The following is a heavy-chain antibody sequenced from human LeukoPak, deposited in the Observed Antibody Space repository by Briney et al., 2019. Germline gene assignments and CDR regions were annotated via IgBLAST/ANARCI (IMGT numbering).Heavy chain of an antibody. CDR2: ISSSSSTI. D-gene: IGHD5-18*01. V-gene: IGHV3-48*01. J-gene: IGHJ4*02. CDR1: GFTFSSYN. Sequence: PGGSLRLSCAASGFTFSSYNMNWVRQAPGRGLEWVSYISSSSSTIYYADSVKGRFTISRDNAKNSLYLQMNSLRAEDTAVYYCARPSRGYSYDRFDYWGQGTLVTVSS. CDR3: ARPSRGYSYDRFDY.